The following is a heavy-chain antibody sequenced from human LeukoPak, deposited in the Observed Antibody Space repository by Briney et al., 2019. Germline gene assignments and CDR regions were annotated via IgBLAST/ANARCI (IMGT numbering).Heavy chain of an antibody. Sequence: GGSLRLSCAASGFTFSTYTMNGVRQAPGKGREWVSGIYGSGGASFYADSVKGRFTISRDNSQNTVFLQMDSLRDEDTALYYCAKDLRKDGIWDIDYWGQGTLVTVSS. V-gene: IGHV3-23*01. J-gene: IGHJ4*02. CDR2: IYGSGGAS. D-gene: IGHD1-14*01. CDR3: AKDLRKDGIWDIDY. CDR1: GFTFSTYT.